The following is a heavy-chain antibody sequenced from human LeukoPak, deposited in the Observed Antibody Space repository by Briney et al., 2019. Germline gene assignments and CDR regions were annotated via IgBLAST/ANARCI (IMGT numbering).Heavy chain of an antibody. Sequence: GSSVKVSCKASGGTFSSYAISWVRQAPGQGLEWMGRIIPIFGIANYAQKFQGRVTITADKSTSTAYMELSSLRSEDTAVYYCAIGLGRSPRDSNWFDPWGQGTLVTVSS. CDR2: IIPIFGIA. CDR3: AIGLGRSPRDSNWFDP. J-gene: IGHJ5*02. V-gene: IGHV1-69*04. D-gene: IGHD7-27*01. CDR1: GGTFSSYA.